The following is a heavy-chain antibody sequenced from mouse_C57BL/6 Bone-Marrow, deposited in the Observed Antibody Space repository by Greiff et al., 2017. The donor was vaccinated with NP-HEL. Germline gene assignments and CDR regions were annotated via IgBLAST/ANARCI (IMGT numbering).Heavy chain of an antibody. J-gene: IGHJ3*01. D-gene: IGHD1-1*01. V-gene: IGHV1-80*01. CDR2: IYPGDGDT. CDR1: GYAFSSYW. Sequence: VHLVESGAELVKPGASVKISCKASGYAFSSYWMNWVKQRPGKGLEWIGQIYPGDGDTNYNGKFKGKATLTADKSSSTAYMQLSSLTSEDTAVYFCARWDYYGSRPDWFAYWGQGTLVTVSA. CDR3: ARWDYYGSRPDWFAY.